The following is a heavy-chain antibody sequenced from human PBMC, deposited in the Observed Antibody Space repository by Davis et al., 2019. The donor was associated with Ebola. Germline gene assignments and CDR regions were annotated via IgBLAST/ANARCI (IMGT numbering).Heavy chain of an antibody. CDR1: GGSISSSNW. V-gene: IGHV4-4*02. CDR3: ARARARPYYYYGMDV. CDR2: IYHSGST. J-gene: IGHJ6*04. D-gene: IGHD6-6*01. Sequence: SETLSLTCAVSGGSISSSNWWRWVRQPPGKGLEWIGEIYHSGSTNYNPSLKSRVTISVDKSKNQFSLKLNSVTAADTAVYYCARARARPYYYYGMDVWGKGTTVTVSS.